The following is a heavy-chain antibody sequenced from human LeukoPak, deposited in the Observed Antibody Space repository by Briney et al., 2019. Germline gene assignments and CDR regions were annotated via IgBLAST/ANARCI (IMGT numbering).Heavy chain of an antibody. Sequence: PGGSLRLSCAASGFTFSSYGMSWVRQAPGKGLEWVSAISGSGGSTYYADSVKGRFTISRDNSKNTLYVQMNSLRAEDTAVYYCARAGRGYADYWGQGTLVTVSS. V-gene: IGHV3-23*01. D-gene: IGHD3-22*01. CDR3: ARAGRGYADY. J-gene: IGHJ4*02. CDR2: ISGSGGST. CDR1: GFTFSSYG.